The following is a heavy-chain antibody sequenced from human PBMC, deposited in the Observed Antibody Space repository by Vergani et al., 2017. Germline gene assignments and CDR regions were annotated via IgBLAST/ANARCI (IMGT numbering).Heavy chain of an antibody. CDR1: GYSFTSYW. J-gene: IGHJ3*02. CDR2: SFPGDSDN. V-gene: IGHV5-51*03. D-gene: IGHD2-8*01. CDR3: ARRCKYCSFGVCEAFDI. Sequence: EVQLVQSGAEVKKPGESLNISCRASGYSFTSYWIGWVRQMPGKGLGGMGISFPGDSDNRYGPSFQGQVTISADKSISTAYLQWSSLKASDTAMYYIARRCKYCSFGVCEAFDIWGQGTVVTVSS.